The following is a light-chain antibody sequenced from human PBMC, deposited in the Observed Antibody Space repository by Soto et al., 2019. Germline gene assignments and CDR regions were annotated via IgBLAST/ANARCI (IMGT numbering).Light chain of an antibody. CDR1: QSVSSY. J-gene: IGKJ4*01. CDR2: DAS. Sequence: EIVLTQSPATLSLSPGERATLSCRASQSVSSYLASYQQKPGQAPRLLIYDASNRATGIPARFSGSGSGTDVTLTISRLEPEDFGVYYCQQRSNWPALTFGGGTKVEIK. CDR3: QQRSNWPALT. V-gene: IGKV3-11*01.